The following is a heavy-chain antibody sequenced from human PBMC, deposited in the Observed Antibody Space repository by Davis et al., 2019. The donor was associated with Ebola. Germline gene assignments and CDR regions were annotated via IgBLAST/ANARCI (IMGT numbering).Heavy chain of an antibody. J-gene: IGHJ6*02. D-gene: IGHD2-8*01. CDR2: IKEDRSER. CDR1: GFTFSNYW. CDR3: TKMALNYYYSGMDV. Sequence: GESLKISCAASGFTFSNYWMSWVREAPGKGLEWVANIKEDRSERYYVDSVKGRFTISRDNAKNSLYLRMNGLRAEDTGVYCCTKMALNYYYSGMDVWGQGTTVTVSS. V-gene: IGHV3-7*01.